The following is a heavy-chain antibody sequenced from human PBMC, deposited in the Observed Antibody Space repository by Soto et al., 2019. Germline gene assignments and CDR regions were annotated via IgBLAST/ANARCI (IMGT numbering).Heavy chain of an antibody. D-gene: IGHD3-10*01. J-gene: IGHJ5*02. CDR1: GFSLSTSGVG. V-gene: IGHV2-5*01. CDR3: AQVLWFGEKPHINWFDP. Sequence: QITLKESGPTLVKPTQTLTLTCTFSGFSLSTSGVGVGWIRQPPGKALEWLALIYWNDDKRYSPSLKSRLTITQDTYKNQVVLTMTHKDPVDTATYYCAQVLWFGEKPHINWFDPWGQGTLVTVSS. CDR2: IYWNDDK.